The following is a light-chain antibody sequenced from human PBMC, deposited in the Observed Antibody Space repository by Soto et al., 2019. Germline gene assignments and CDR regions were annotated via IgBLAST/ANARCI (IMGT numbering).Light chain of an antibody. V-gene: IGKV1-33*01. CDR2: DAS. J-gene: IGKJ1*01. Sequence: DIQMTQSPSSLSASVGDRVTITCQASQDISNYLNWYQQKPGKAPKLLIYDASNLETGVPSRFSGSGTGTDFTFTISSLQPEDIATYSCQQYDNRPWTFGQGTKGEIK. CDR3: QQYDNRPWT. CDR1: QDISNY.